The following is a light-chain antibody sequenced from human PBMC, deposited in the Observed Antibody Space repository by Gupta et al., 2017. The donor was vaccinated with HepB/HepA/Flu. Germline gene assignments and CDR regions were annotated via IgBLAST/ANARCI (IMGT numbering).Light chain of an antibody. Sequence: QSVLPQPPSVSGAPGQRVTIHCTGRSSNIGAGYDVHWYQQPPGTAPKLLIYGNWNRPSGVPYRFSVPKSGPSASLAIIGLQAEDEADYYCQSYDNSLSAWVFGGGTKLTVL. CDR2: GNW. V-gene: IGLV1-40*01. J-gene: IGLJ3*02. CDR1: SSNIGAGYD. CDR3: QSYDNSLSAWV.